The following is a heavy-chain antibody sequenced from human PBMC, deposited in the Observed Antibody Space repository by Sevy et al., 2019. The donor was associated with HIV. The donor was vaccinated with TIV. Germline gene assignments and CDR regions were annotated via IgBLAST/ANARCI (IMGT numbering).Heavy chain of an antibody. CDR2: ISYDGSNK. D-gene: IGHD6-19*01. V-gene: IGHV3-30*18. CDR1: GFTFSSYG. CDR3: AKDLGYSSGWEYYYYYYGMDV. J-gene: IGHJ6*02. Sequence: GGSLRLSCAASGFTFSSYGMHWARQAPGKGLEWVAVISYDGSNKYYADSVKGRFTISRDNSKNTLYLQMNSLRAEDTAVYYCAKDLGYSSGWEYYYYYYGMDVWGQRTTVTVSS.